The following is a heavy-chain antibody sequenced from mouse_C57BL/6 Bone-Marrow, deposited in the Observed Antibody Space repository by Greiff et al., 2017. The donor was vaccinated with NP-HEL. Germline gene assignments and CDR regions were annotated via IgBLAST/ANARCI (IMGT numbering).Heavy chain of an antibody. J-gene: IGHJ1*03. CDR1: GYAFTNYL. Sequence: VQLQESGAELVRPGTSVKVSCKASGYAFTNYLIEWVKQRPGQGLEWIGVINPGSGGTNYNEKFKGKATLTADKSSSTAYMQLSSLTSEDSAVYFCASSPYGRSPYWYFDVWGTGTTVTVSS. CDR2: INPGSGGT. D-gene: IGHD1-1*01. CDR3: ASSPYGRSPYWYFDV. V-gene: IGHV1-54*01.